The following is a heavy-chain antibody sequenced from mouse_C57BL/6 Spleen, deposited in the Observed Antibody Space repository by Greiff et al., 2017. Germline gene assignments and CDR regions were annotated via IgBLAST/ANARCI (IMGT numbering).Heavy chain of an antibody. J-gene: IGHJ4*01. V-gene: IGHV1-18*01. CDR3: ERSRAYYSNYYAMDY. CDR1: GYTFTDYN. CDR2: INPNNGGT. D-gene: IGHD2-5*01. Sequence: VQLQQSGPELVKPGASVKIPCKASGYTFTDYNMDWVKQSHGKSLEWIGDINPNNGGTIYNQKFKGKATLTVDKSSSTAYMELRSLTSEDTAVYYCERSRAYYSNYYAMDYWGQGTSVTVSS.